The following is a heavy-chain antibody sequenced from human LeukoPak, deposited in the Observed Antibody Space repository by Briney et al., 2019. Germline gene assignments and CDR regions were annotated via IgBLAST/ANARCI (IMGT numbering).Heavy chain of an antibody. CDR3: ASLRGYFYGFDS. D-gene: IGHD5-18*01. CDR2: IFYTGGA. J-gene: IGHJ4*02. CDR1: SGSFSGYY. Sequence: SETLSLTRTVSSGSFSGYYWSWIRQPPGKGLEWIGHIFYTGGANYNPSLKGRVTLSVDTSKRQFSLTLTSVTAADSAVYYCASLRGYFYGFDSWGQGTLVTVSS. V-gene: IGHV4-59*01.